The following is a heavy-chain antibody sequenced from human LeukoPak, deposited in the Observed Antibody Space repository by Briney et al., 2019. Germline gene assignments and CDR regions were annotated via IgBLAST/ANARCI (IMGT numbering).Heavy chain of an antibody. CDR2: ISAYSGNT. V-gene: IGHV1-18*01. CDR1: GYTFTSYG. CDR3: ARSLVPYGSGSYPSYYYYGMDV. D-gene: IGHD3-10*01. J-gene: IGHJ6*02. Sequence: PGASVKVSCKASGYTFTSYGISWVRQAPGQGLEWMGWISAYSGNTNYAQKLQGRVTMTTDTSTSTAYMELRSLRSDDTAVYYCARSLVPYGSGSYPSYYYYGMDVWGQGTTVTVSS.